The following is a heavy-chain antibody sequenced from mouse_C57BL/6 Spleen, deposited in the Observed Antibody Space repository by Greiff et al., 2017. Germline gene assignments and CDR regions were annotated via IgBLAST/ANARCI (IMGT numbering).Heavy chain of an antibody. J-gene: IGHJ3*01. CDR1: GYTFTSYW. Sequence: QVQLQQPGAELVRPGTSVKLSCKASGYTFTSYWMHWVKQRPGQGLEWIGVIDPSDSYTNYNQKFKGKATLTVDTSSSTAYMQLSSLTSEDSAVYYCARSPRHYSPFAYWGQGTLVTVSA. CDR3: ARSPRHYSPFAY. V-gene: IGHV1-59*01. CDR2: IDPSDSYT. D-gene: IGHD1-2*01.